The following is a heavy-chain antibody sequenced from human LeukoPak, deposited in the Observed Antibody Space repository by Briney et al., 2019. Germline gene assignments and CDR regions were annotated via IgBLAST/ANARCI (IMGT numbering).Heavy chain of an antibody. J-gene: IGHJ4*02. CDR3: AKRYGDSTGWFFDF. CDR2: INGGGDIT. D-gene: IGHD6-13*01. V-gene: IGHV3-23*01. CDR1: GYSFDSYA. Sequence: GESLTLSCAGSGYSFDSYAMTWVRQAPGKGLEWVSSINGGGDITYYAESVKGRFTVSRDNSKNTLFLQMNSLRAEDTAVFYCAKRYGDSTGWFFDFWGQGSLVTVSS.